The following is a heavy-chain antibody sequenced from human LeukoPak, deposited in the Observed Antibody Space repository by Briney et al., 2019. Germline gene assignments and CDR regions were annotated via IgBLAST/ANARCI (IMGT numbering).Heavy chain of an antibody. D-gene: IGHD3-10*01. CDR3: AKERGGFGELQPFDY. V-gene: IGHV3-23*01. J-gene: IGHJ4*02. CDR2: ISGSGGST. CDR1: GFTFSSYA. Sequence: QSGGSLRLSCAASGFTFSSYAMSWVRQAPGKGLEWGSVISGSGGSTYYADSVKGRFTISRDNSKNTLYLQMNSLRAEDTAVYYCAKERGGFGELQPFDYWGQGTLVTVSS.